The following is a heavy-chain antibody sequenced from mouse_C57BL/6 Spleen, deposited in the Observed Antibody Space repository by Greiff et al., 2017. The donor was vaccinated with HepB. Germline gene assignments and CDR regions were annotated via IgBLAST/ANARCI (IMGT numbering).Heavy chain of an antibody. V-gene: IGHV1-59*01. CDR1: GYTFTSYW. D-gene: IGHD3-3*01. Sequence: QVQLQQPGAELVRPGTSVKLSCKASGYTFTSYWMHWVKQRPGQGLEWIGVIDPSDSYTNYNQKFKGKATLTVDTSSSTAYMQLSSLTSEDSAVYYCARSRDLGYWGQGTTLTVSS. CDR2: IDPSDSYT. J-gene: IGHJ2*01. CDR3: ARSRDLGY.